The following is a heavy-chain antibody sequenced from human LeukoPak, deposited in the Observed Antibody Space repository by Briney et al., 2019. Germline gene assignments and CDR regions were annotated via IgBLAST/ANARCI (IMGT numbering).Heavy chain of an antibody. D-gene: IGHD3-22*01. CDR3: AKDALTLITYFDY. V-gene: IGHV3-30*18. Sequence: PGGSLRLSCAASGFTFSSYGMHWVRRAPGKGLEWVAVISYDGSNKYYADSVKGRFTISRDNSKNTLYLQMNSLRAEDTAVYYCAKDALTLITYFDYWGQETLVTVSS. CDR1: GFTFSSYG. J-gene: IGHJ4*02. CDR2: ISYDGSNK.